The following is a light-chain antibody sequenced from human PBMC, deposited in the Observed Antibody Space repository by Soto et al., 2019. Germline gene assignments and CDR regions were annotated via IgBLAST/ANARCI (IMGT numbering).Light chain of an antibody. CDR3: QTWGTGMQV. CDR2: LNSDGSH. V-gene: IGLV4-69*01. Sequence: QSVLTQSPSASASLGASVKLTCTLSSWHSSYAIAWHQQQPEKGPRDLMKLNSDGSHSKGDGIPDRFSGSSSGAERYLTIYSLQAEDEADYYCQTWGTGMQVFGGGTKLTVL. J-gene: IGLJ2*01. CDR1: SWHSSYA.